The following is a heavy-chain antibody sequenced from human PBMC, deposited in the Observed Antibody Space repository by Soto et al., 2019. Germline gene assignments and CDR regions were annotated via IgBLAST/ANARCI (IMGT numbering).Heavy chain of an antibody. D-gene: IGHD3-9*01. CDR1: GFAFSRNG. CDR3: AKDRRYGSYFYYGMDV. CDR2: ISYDGSEK. J-gene: IGHJ6*02. V-gene: IGHV3-30*18. Sequence: PGGSLRLSCAASGFAFSRNGMHWVRQAPGKGLEWVAVISYDGSEKYYVDSAQGRFTISRDNSKNTLYLQMNSLRTEDTAVYYCAKDRRYGSYFYYGMDVWGQGTTVTVSS.